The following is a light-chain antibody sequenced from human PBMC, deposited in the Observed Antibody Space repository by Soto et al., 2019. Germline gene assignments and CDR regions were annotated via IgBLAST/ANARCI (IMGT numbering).Light chain of an antibody. V-gene: IGLV2-14*01. CDR3: SSYTSGSGVV. CDR1: TSDVGGYNY. CDR2: DVS. J-gene: IGLJ2*01. Sequence: QSVLPQPASASGSPGQSSTISCTGTTSDVGGYNYVSWYHQHPGKAPKLMIYDVSNRPSGVSNRFSGSKSGNTASLTICGLQAEDEADDYCSSYTSGSGVVFGGGSQLTVL.